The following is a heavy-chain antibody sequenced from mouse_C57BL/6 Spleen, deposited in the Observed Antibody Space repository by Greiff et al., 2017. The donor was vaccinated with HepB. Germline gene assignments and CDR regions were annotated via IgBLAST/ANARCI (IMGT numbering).Heavy chain of an antibody. Sequence: QVQLKQPGAELVKPGASVKMSCKASGYTFTSYWITWVKQRPGQGLEWIGDIYPGSGSTNYNEKFKSKATLTVDTSSSTAYMQLSSLTSEDSAVYYCARRIYDYGRFYAMDYWGQGTSVTVSS. D-gene: IGHD2-4*01. J-gene: IGHJ4*01. CDR1: GYTFTSYW. CDR3: ARRIYDYGRFYAMDY. CDR2: IYPGSGST. V-gene: IGHV1-55*01.